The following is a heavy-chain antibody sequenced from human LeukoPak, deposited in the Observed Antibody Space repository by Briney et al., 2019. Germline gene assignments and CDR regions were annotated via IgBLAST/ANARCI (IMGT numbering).Heavy chain of an antibody. CDR1: GYTFTGYY. J-gene: IGHJ5*02. CDR2: INPNSGGT. CDR3: ARPRYNWNPGWFDP. V-gene: IGHV1-2*06. Sequence: ASVKVSCKASGYTFTGYYMHWVRQAPGQGLEWMGRINPNSGGTNYAQKFQGRVTMTRDTSISTAYMELSRLRSDDTAVYYCARPRYNWNPGWFDPWGQGTLVTVSS. D-gene: IGHD1-20*01.